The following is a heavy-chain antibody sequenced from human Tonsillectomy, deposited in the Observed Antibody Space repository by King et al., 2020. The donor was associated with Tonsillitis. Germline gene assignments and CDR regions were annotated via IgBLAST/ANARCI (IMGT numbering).Heavy chain of an antibody. CDR2: IRHDASKE. CDR1: GFSFSSYG. D-gene: IGHD6-13*01. J-gene: IGHJ4*02. Sequence: VQLVESGGGVVQPGGSLRLSCAASGFSFSSYGMHWVRQAPGKGLEWVAFIRHDASKEYYADSVKGRFTISRDSSKNTLDLQMSSLRVADTAVYYCAKSYSTSPTHLLAYWGQGPLVTVSS. V-gene: IGHV3-30*02. CDR3: AKSYSTSPTHLLAY.